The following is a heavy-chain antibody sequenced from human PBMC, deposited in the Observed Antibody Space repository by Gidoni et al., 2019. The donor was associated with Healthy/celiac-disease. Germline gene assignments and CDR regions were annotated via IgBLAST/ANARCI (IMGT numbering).Heavy chain of an antibody. CDR1: GFPFSSYW. J-gene: IGHJ6*02. V-gene: IGHV3-7*01. CDR2: VKQDGSEK. Sequence: EVQLVESGGGLVQPGGSLILSWSASGFPFSSYWMSWVRQAPGKGLEWVANVKQDGSEKYYVDSVKGRFTISRDNAKNSLYLQMNSLRAEDTAVYYCARGGYQYYFYGMDVWGQRTTVTVSS. D-gene: IGHD5-12*01. CDR3: ARGGYQYYFYGMDV.